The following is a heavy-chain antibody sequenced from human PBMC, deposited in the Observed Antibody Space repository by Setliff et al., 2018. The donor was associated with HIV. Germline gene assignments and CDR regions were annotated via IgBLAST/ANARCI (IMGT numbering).Heavy chain of an antibody. CDR2: IYYSGST. CDR3: ARVPLSSPSRPGGYFDY. CDR1: GGSISSSGNY. D-gene: IGHD3-16*01. V-gene: IGHV4-31*03. J-gene: IGHJ4*02. Sequence: PSETLSLTCTVSGGSISSSGNYWTWIRQHPGKGLEWIGYIYYSGSTYYNPSLKSRVTISVDTSKNQFSLKLNSVTAADTAVYYCARVPLSSPSRPGGYFDYWGQGTLVTVSS.